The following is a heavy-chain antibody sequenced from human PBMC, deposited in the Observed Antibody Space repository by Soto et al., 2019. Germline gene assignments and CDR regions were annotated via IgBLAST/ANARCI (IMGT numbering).Heavy chain of an antibody. Sequence: GGSLRLSCAASGFTFDDYAMHWVRQAPGKGLEWVSLISWDGGSTYYADSVKGRFTISRDNSKNSLYLQMNSLRAEDTALYYCAKDCYGSGSYYYGMDVWGQGTTVTVSS. CDR3: AKDCYGSGSYYYGMDV. CDR2: ISWDGGST. J-gene: IGHJ6*02. V-gene: IGHV3-43D*03. D-gene: IGHD3-10*01. CDR1: GFTFDDYA.